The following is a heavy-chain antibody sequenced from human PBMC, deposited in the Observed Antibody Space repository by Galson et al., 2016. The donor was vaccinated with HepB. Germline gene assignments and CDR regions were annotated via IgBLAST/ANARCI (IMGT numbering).Heavy chain of an antibody. J-gene: IGHJ3*02. CDR1: RFTFSSYG. D-gene: IGHD5/OR15-5a*01. Sequence: SLRLSCAASRFTFSSYGMHWVRQAPGKGLEWVAVIWYDGSNKYYADSVKGRFTISRDNSKNTLYLQMNRLRAEDTALYYCARESSFLSAFDIWGQGTMVTVSS. V-gene: IGHV3-33*01. CDR3: ARESSFLSAFDI. CDR2: IWYDGSNK.